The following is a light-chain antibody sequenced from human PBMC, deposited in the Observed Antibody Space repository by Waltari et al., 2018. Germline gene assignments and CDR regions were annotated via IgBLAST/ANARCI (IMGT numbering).Light chain of an antibody. J-gene: IGKJ3*01. CDR2: WAS. V-gene: IGKV4-1*01. CDR3: QQYYSSPFT. CDR1: QSILSNSNNKNK. Sequence: DIVMTQSPDSLAVSLGERATINCKSSQSILSNSNNKNKLLWYQQRPGQPPKLLIYWASSRQSGVPGRFSGSGSGTDFTLTISSLQVEDVAVYYCQQYYSSPFTFGPGTKVDIK.